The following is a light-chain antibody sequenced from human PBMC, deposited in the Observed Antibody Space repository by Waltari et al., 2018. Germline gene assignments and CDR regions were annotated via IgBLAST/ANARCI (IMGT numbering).Light chain of an antibody. CDR3: ATWDHRLPDVV. Sequence: QSVLTQPPSVSAAPGQKVTISCSGSSSNIGNYFVSWYHQLPGAAPKLLIYANTTRPSAIPGRFSASHSGPSAPLGLSVLQIGDEADYYCATWDHRLPDVVFGGGTKLTVL. V-gene: IGLV1-51*01. CDR1: SSNIGNYF. CDR2: ANT. J-gene: IGLJ2*01.